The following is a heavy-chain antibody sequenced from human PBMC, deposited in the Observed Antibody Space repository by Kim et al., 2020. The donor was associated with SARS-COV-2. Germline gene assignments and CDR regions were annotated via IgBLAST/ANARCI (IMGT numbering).Heavy chain of an antibody. J-gene: IGHJ5*02. Sequence: TNYNPSLKTRVTISVDTSKNQFSLKLSSVTAADTAVYYCARTVYPHWFDPWGQGTLVTVSS. V-gene: IGHV4-4*09. D-gene: IGHD2-2*02. CDR2: T. CDR3: ARTVYPHWFDP.